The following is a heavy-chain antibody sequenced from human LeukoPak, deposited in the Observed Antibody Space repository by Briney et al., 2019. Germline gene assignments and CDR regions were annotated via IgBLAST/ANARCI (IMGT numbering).Heavy chain of an antibody. CDR3: ARASCTNGVCYTPYNWFDP. Sequence: SETLSLTCAVYGGSLSSYYWSWIRQPPGKRLEWIGEIDHSGSTNYNPSLKSRISISVDTSMNQFSLKLSSVTAADTAVYSCARASCTNGVCYTPYNWFDPWGQGTLVTVSS. J-gene: IGHJ5*02. V-gene: IGHV4-34*01. CDR2: IDHSGST. CDR1: GGSLSSYY. D-gene: IGHD2-8*01.